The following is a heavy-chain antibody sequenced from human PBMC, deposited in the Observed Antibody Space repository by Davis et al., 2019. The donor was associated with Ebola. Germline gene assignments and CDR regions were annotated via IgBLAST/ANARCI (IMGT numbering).Heavy chain of an antibody. CDR3: AKEVSVWLVGYFDY. V-gene: IGHV3-21*04. D-gene: IGHD6-19*01. J-gene: IGHJ4*02. Sequence: GESLKISCAASGFTFSSYWMSWVRQAPGKGLEWVSSISSSSSYIYYADSVKGRFTISRDNSKNTLYLQMNSLRAEDTAVYYCAKEVSVWLVGYFDYWGQGTLVTVSS. CDR1: GFTFSSYW. CDR2: ISSSSSYI.